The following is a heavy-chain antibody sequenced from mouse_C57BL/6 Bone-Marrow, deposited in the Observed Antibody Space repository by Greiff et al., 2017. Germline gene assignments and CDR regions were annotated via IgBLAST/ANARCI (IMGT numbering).Heavy chain of an antibody. CDR2: ISSGSSTI. D-gene: IGHD1-1*01. J-gene: IGHJ1*03. V-gene: IGHV5-17*01. CDR3: AVYYYGSRRYFDV. Sequence: EVKLEESGGGLVKPGGSLKLSCAASGFTFSDSGMHWVRQAPEKGLEWVAYISSGSSTIYYADTVKGRFTISRDNAKNTLFLQMTSLRSEDTAMYYCAVYYYGSRRYFDVWGTGTTVTVSS. CDR1: GFTFSDSG.